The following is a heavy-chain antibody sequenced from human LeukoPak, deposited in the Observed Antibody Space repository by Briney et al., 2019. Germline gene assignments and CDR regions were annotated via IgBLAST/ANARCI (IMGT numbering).Heavy chain of an antibody. D-gene: IGHD3-22*01. CDR1: GGSISSYY. V-gene: IGHV4-59*01. Sequence: PSETLSLTCTVSGGSISSYYWSWIRQPPGKGLEWIGHIYYSGSTNYNPSLKSRVTISVDTSKNQFPLKLSSVTAADTAVYYCARADSSGYYVGYWGQGTLVTVSS. CDR2: IYYSGST. CDR3: ARADSSGYYVGY. J-gene: IGHJ4*02.